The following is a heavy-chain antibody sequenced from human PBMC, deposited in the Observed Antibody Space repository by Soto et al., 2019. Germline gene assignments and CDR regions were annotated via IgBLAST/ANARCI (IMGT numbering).Heavy chain of an antibody. D-gene: IGHD2-2*01. Sequence: QVQLQESGPGLVQPSGTLSLTCAVSGDSISSSNWWSWVRQPPGKGLEWIGEIYHSGSTNYNPSLKNRVTISIDKSKNQFSLKLTSVTAADTAVYYCARETSRGAFVIWGQGTMVTVSS. CDR1: GDSISSSNW. V-gene: IGHV4-4*02. CDR2: IYHSGST. CDR3: ARETSRGAFVI. J-gene: IGHJ3*02.